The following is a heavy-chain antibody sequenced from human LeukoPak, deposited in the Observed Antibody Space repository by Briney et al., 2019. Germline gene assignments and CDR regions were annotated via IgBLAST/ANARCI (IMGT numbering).Heavy chain of an antibody. V-gene: IGHV4-4*09. D-gene: IGHD3-22*01. CDR3: ARLGHYDSSGYYPYYFDY. Sequence: SETLSLTCTVSGGSISSYYRSWIRQPPGKGLEWIGYIYTSGSTNYNPSLKSRVTISVDTSKNQFSLKLSSVTAADTAVYYCARLGHYDSSGYYPYYFDYWGQGTLVTVSS. CDR1: GGSISSYY. J-gene: IGHJ4*02. CDR2: IYTSGST.